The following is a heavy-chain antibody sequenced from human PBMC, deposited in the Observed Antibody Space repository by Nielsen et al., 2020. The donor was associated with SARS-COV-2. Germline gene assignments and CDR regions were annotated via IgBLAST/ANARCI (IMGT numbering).Heavy chain of an antibody. CDR3: ARAGVTIFGVVIKARFLFDP. CDR2: INAGNGNT. V-gene: IGHV1-3*01. CDR1: GYTFTSYA. J-gene: IGHJ5*02. Sequence: ASVKVSCKASGYTFTSYAMHWVRQAPGQRLEWMGWINAGNGNTKYSQKFQGRVTITRDTSASTAYMELSSLRSEDTAVYYCARAGVTIFGVVIKARFLFDPWGQGTLVTVSS. D-gene: IGHD3-3*01.